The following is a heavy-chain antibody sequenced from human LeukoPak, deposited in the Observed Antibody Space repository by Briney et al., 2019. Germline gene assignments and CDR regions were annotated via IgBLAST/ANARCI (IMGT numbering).Heavy chain of an antibody. CDR1: GGSISNYY. V-gene: IGHV4-59*01. D-gene: IGHD1-14*01. J-gene: IGHJ2*01. CDR2: IYYSGST. CDR3: AKDTNHFWEHNWYFYL. Sequence: PSETLSFTCNVAGGSISNYYWSWIRQPPGKGLEWIGYIYYSGSTNYNPSLKSRVTISVDTSKNQFSLKLSSVTAADTAVYYCAKDTNHFWEHNWYFYLWGRGTLVTVSS.